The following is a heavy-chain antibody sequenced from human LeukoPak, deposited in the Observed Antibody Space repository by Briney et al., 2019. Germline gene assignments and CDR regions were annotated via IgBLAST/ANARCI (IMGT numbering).Heavy chain of an antibody. V-gene: IGHV3-74*01. CDR3: ASPVYPLY. J-gene: IGHJ4*02. CDR1: GFTFSSYL. CDR2: INSDGSST. Sequence: HAGGSPKVTCAASGFTFSSYLEHWVRQAPGEGLVWVSRINSDGSSTSYADSVKGRFTISRDNAKNTLYLQMNSLRAEDTAVYYCASPVYPLYWGQGTLVTVSS. D-gene: IGHD2-8*01.